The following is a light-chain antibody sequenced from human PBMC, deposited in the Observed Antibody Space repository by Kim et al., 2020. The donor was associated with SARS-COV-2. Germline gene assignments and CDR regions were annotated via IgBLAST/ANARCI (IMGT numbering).Light chain of an antibody. CDR2: GKN. Sequence: AMGQTVRITCQGDRLRSYYASWYQKKPGQAPVLVMYGKNNRPSGIPDRFSGSSSGNTASLTITGAQAEDEADYYCNSRDTSGDPWVFGGGTQLTVL. CDR1: RLRSYY. J-gene: IGLJ3*02. CDR3: NSRDTSGDPWV. V-gene: IGLV3-19*01.